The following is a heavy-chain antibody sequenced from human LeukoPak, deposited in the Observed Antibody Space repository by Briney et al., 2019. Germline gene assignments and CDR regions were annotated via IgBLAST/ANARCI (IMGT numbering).Heavy chain of an antibody. Sequence: GGSLRLSCAASGLTFSDYYMTWLRQAPGKGLEWVSVIYSGGSTYYADSVKGRFTISRDNSKNTLYLQMNSLRAEDTAVYYCAREGIAAAGRNDYWGQGTLVTVSS. CDR1: GLTFSDYY. CDR2: IYSGGST. J-gene: IGHJ4*02. D-gene: IGHD6-13*01. V-gene: IGHV3-53*01. CDR3: AREGIAAAGRNDY.